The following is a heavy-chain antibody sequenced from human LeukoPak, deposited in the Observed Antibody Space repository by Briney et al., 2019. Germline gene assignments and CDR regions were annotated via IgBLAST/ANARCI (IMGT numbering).Heavy chain of an antibody. CDR3: AREAPAESSSWTF. D-gene: IGHD6-13*01. J-gene: IGHJ4*02. CDR1: GGTFSSYA. Sequence: GASVKVSCKASGGTFSSYAISWVRQAPGQGLEWMGGIIPIFGTANYAQKFQGRVTITADESTSTAYMELSSLGSEDTAVYYCAREAPAESSSWTFWGQGTLVTVSS. CDR2: IIPIFGTA. V-gene: IGHV1-69*13.